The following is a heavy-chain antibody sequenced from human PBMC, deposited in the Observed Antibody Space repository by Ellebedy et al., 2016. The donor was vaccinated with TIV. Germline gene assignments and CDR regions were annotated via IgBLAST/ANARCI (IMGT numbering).Heavy chain of an antibody. V-gene: IGHV3-23*01. CDR3: AKGRGGGSDSSAPRYYFDS. Sequence: GESLKISCAASGFTFNSYAMSWVRQAPGKGLEWVSTISHTGSRTYYANSVEGRFTISRDNSKRTVYLQMNSRGVEDTAVYYCAKGRGGGSDSSAPRYYFDSWGLGTLVTVCS. CDR1: GFTFNSYA. CDR2: ISHTGSRT. D-gene: IGHD6-19*01. J-gene: IGHJ4*02.